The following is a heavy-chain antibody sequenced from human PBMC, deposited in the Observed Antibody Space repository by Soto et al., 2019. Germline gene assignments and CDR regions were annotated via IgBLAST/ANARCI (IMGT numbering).Heavy chain of an antibody. J-gene: IGHJ3*02. CDR3: AREPVTTNTFDI. V-gene: IGHV1-3*04. CDR1: GYTFTNYP. D-gene: IGHD4-17*01. CDR2: INTGNGNT. Sequence: HVPLVQSGAEVKKPGASVKVSCKASGYTFTNYPMHWVRQAPGQRLEWMGWINTGNGNTKYSQKFQGRVTITRDTSASTAYMELSSLRSEDTAVYYCAREPVTTNTFDIWGQGTMVTVSS.